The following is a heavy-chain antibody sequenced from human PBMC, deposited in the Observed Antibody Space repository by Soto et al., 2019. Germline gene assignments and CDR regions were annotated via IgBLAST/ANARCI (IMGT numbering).Heavy chain of an antibody. CDR3: ASTLLGLYYFDY. D-gene: IGHD2-2*01. V-gene: IGHV1-69*02. Sequence: SLKVSCKASGGTFSSYTISWVRQAPGQGLEWMGRIIPILGIANYAQKFQGRVTITADKSTSTAYMELSSLRSEDTAVYYCASTLLGLYYFDYWGQGTLVTVSS. CDR2: IIPILGIA. CDR1: GGTFSSYT. J-gene: IGHJ4*02.